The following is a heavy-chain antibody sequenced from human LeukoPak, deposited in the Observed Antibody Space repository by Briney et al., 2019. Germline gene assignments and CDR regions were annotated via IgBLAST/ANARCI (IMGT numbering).Heavy chain of an antibody. J-gene: IGHJ4*02. CDR1: GFTFSNFL. CDR2: INEDGSRE. V-gene: IGHV3-7*01. CDR3: ARDPPRRSDF. Sequence: GGSLRLSCAASGFTFSNFLMAWVRHSPEKGLEWVASINEDGSRELYVDSAKGRFSISRDNANNALSLQMNSLRVEDTAVYYCARDPPRRSDFWGQGTLVTVSS.